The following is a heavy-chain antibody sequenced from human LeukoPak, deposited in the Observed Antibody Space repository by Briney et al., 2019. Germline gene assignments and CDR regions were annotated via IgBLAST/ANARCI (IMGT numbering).Heavy chain of an antibody. D-gene: IGHD3-22*01. CDR3: AKDRNYYDSSGYYLGDY. V-gene: IGHV3-23*01. J-gene: IGHJ4*02. CDR1: GFTFSSYA. Sequence: QPGGSLRLSCAASGFTFSSYAMSWVRQAPGKGLEWVSAISGSGGSTYYADSVKGRFTISIDNSKNTLYLQMNSLRAEDTAVYYCAKDRNYYDSSGYYLGDYWGQGTLVTVSS. CDR2: ISGSGGST.